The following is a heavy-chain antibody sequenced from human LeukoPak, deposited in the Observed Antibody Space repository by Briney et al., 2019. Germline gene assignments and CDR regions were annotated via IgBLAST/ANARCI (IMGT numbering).Heavy chain of an antibody. V-gene: IGHV3-9*01. J-gene: IGHJ4*02. CDR3: ARVGNSIDY. Sequence: GGSLRLSCAASGFTFDDYAMHWVRQAPGKGLEWVSGISWNSGSIGYADSVKGRFTISRDNAKNSLYLQMNSLRAEDTAVYYCARVGNSIDYWGQGTLVTVSS. D-gene: IGHD1-7*01. CDR2: ISWNSGSI. CDR1: GFTFDDYA.